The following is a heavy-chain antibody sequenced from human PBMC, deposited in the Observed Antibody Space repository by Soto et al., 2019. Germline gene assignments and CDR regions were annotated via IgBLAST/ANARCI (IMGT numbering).Heavy chain of an antibody. CDR2: IYYSGST. CDR1: GGSISSSSYY. Sequence: SETLSLTCTVSGGSISSSSYYWGWIRQPPGKGLEWIGSIYYSGSTYYNPSLKSRVTISVDTSKNQFSLKLSSVTAADTAVYYCARSVGRSGYYYWGYSVFDDWGQGTLVTVSS. D-gene: IGHD3-22*01. CDR3: ARSVGRSGYYYWGYSVFDD. V-gene: IGHV4-39*01. J-gene: IGHJ4*02.